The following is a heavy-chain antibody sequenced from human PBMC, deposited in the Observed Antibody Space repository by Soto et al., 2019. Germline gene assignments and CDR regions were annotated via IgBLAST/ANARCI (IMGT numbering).Heavy chain of an antibody. CDR1: GVSFSSYE. Sequence: GGSLSLSCAASGVSFSSYEMNWVRQASGKGLEWISFISTDASIIHYADSVKGRFTISRDNAKNSLYLEMNSLRAEDTALYYCASSTVYYDRSDYWYHYYAMDVWGQGTTVTVSS. CDR2: ISTDASII. V-gene: IGHV3-48*03. CDR3: ASSTVYYDRSDYWYHYYAMDV. J-gene: IGHJ6*02. D-gene: IGHD3-22*01.